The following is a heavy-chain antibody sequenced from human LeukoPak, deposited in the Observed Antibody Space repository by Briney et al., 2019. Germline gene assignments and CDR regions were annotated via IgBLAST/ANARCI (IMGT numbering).Heavy chain of an antibody. CDR1: GFTFSDYY. D-gene: IGHD3-22*01. CDR2: ISSSSSYT. CDR3: AKDYYDSGGSLIDY. Sequence: TGGSLRLSCAASGFTFSDYYMSWIRQAPGKGLEWVSYISSSSSYTNYADSVKGRFTISRDNAKNSLYLQMNSLRAEDTAVYYCAKDYYDSGGSLIDYWGQGTVVTVSS. J-gene: IGHJ4*02. V-gene: IGHV3-11*05.